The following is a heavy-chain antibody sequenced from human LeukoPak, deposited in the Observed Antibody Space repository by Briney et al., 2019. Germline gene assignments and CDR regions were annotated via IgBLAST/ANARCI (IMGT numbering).Heavy chain of an antibody. CDR2: ISAYNGNT. CDR3: ARSYYYDSSGYYWAFDY. V-gene: IGHV1-18*01. Sequence: ASVKVSCKASGYTFTSYGISWVRQAPGQGLEWMGWISAYNGNTNYAQKLQGRVTMTTDTSTSTAYMELRSLRSDDTAVYYCARSYYYDSSGYYWAFDYWGQGTLVTVSS. CDR1: GYTFTSYG. D-gene: IGHD3-22*01. J-gene: IGHJ4*02.